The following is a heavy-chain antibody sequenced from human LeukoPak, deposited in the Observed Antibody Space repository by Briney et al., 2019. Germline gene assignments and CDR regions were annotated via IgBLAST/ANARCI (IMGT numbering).Heavy chain of an antibody. CDR1: GYTFTGYY. CDR3: ARERNYYDSSGYEDWFDP. D-gene: IGHD3-22*01. Sequence: ASVKVSCKASGYTFTGYYMHWVRQAPGQGLEWMGRINPNSGGTNYAQKFQGRVTMTRDTSISTAYMELSRLRSDDTAVCYCARERNYYDSSGYEDWFDPWGQGTLVTVSS. V-gene: IGHV1-2*06. J-gene: IGHJ5*02. CDR2: INPNSGGT.